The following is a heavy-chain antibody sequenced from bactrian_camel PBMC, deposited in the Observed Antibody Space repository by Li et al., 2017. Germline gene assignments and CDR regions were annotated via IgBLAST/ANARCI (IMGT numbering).Heavy chain of an antibody. Sequence: VQLVESGGGSVQAGGSLRLSCAAGRYTYKRNCMGWFRQRPGEDREGLAVLWIGGATTVYADSVKGRFIITRDKAKDLVYLQMNGLQPEDTGMYCCAADQLYGTCRDVLDFPARGQGTQVTVS. J-gene: IGHJ4*01. V-gene: IGHV3S40*01. CDR1: RYTYKRNC. CDR3: AADQLYGTCRDVLDFPA. CDR2: LWIGGATT. D-gene: IGHD7*01.